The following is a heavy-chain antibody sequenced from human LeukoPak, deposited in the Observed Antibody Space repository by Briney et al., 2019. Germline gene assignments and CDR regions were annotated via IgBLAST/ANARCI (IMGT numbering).Heavy chain of an antibody. D-gene: IGHD4-17*01. J-gene: IGHJ4*02. V-gene: IGHV4-34*01. CDR2: INHSGST. Sequence: SETLSLTCAVYGGSFSGYYWSWIRQPPGKGLEWIGEINHSGSTNYNPSLKSRVTISVDTSKNQFSLKLSSVTAADTAVYYCARQQGATVTTRMTDYWGQGTLVTVSS. CDR1: GGSFSGYY. CDR3: ARQQGATVTTRMTDY.